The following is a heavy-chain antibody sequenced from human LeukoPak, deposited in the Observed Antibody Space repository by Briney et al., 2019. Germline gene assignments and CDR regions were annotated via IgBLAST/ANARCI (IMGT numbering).Heavy chain of an antibody. CDR1: GYTFTGYY. Sequence: ASVKVSCKASGYTFTGYYMHWVRQAPGQGLEWMGRINPNSGGTNYAQKFQGRVTMTRDTSISTAYMKLSRLRSDDTAVYYCARGLFRIRPSDYWGQGTLVTVSS. CDR2: INPNSGGT. J-gene: IGHJ4*02. CDR3: ARGLFRIRPSDY. D-gene: IGHD2/OR15-2a*01. V-gene: IGHV1-2*06.